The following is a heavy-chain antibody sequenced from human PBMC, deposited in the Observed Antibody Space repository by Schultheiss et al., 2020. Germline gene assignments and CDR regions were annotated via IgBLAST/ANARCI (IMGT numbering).Heavy chain of an antibody. V-gene: IGHV1-18*01. J-gene: IGHJ4*02. CDR3: ARVRTYYYGSGRISPSDY. Sequence: ASVKVSGKASGGTFSSYAISWVRQAPGQGLEWMGWISAYNGNTNYAQKLQGRVTMTTDTSTSTAYMELRSLRSDDTAVYYCARVRTYYYGSGRISPSDYWGQGTLVTVSS. D-gene: IGHD3-10*01. CDR1: GGTFSSYA. CDR2: ISAYNGNT.